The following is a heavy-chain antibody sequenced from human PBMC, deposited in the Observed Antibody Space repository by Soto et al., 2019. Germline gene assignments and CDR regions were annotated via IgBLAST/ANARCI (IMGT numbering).Heavy chain of an antibody. V-gene: IGHV3-48*02. CDR1: GFTFSPYG. J-gene: IGHJ4*02. CDR3: ARDRSTILGVVTPIDY. D-gene: IGHD3-3*01. CDR2: ISSSGSII. Sequence: EVQLVESGGGLAHSGGSLRLSCVASGFTFSPYGMNWVRQAPGKGLEWVSYISSSGSIIYYADFVRGRFTVSRDNAKSTLYLEMDGLRDEDTAVYYCARDRSTILGVVTPIDYWGQGTLVTVSS.